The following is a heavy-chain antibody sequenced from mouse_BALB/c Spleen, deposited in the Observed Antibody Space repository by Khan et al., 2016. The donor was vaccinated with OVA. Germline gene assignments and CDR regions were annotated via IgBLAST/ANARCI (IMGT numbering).Heavy chain of an antibody. Sequence: EVKLLESGPGLVKPSQSLSLTCTVTGYSITSDYAWNWIRQFPGNKLEWMGYISYSGSTRYNPSLKSRTSITRDTSKNHFFLQLNSVTTEDTATYYCARSIMANWGQGTTLTVSS. CDR3: ARSIMAN. J-gene: IGHJ2*01. CDR2: ISYSGST. CDR1: GYSITSDYA. V-gene: IGHV3-2*02.